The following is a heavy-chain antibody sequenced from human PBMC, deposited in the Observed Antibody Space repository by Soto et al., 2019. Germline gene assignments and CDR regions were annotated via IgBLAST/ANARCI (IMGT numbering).Heavy chain of an antibody. Sequence: GGSLRLSCAASGFTFRDAWMSWVRQAPGKGLEWVGRIKSKTDGGTTDYAAPVKGRFTISRDDSKNTLHLQMNSLKTEDTAVYYCSTGWYYFHYWGQGALVTVSS. CDR3: STGWYYFHY. CDR1: GFTFRDAW. CDR2: IKSKTDGGTT. D-gene: IGHD2-15*01. V-gene: IGHV3-15*01. J-gene: IGHJ4*02.